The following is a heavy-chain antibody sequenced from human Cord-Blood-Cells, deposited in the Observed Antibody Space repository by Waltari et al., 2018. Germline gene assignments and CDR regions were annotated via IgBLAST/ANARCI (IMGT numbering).Heavy chain of an antibody. J-gene: IGHJ5*02. V-gene: IGHV4-4*07. CDR1: GGSISRYY. CDR3: ARDSDSSSWYWFDP. D-gene: IGHD6-13*01. Sequence: QVQLQESGPGLVQPSETLSLTCTVSGGSISRYYWTWLLQPAGKGLEWIGRIYTSGSTNYNPSLKSRVTMSVDTSKNQFSLKLSSVTAADTAVYYCARDSDSSSWYWFDPWGQGTLVTVSS. CDR2: IYTSGST.